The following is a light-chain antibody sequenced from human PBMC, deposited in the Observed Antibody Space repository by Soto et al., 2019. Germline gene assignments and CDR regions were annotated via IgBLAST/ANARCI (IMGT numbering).Light chain of an antibody. V-gene: IGKV2-30*02. J-gene: IGKJ1*01. CDR1: QSLVHSDGNTY. CDR2: KAS. Sequence: IVLTQSPLSLPVTLGQPASISCRSSQSLVHSDGNTYLNWFQQRPGQSPRRLIYKASNRDSGVPDRFSGSGSGTDFTLSISRVEADDVGVYYCMQYNNWPLFGQGTKVDIK. CDR3: MQYNNWPL.